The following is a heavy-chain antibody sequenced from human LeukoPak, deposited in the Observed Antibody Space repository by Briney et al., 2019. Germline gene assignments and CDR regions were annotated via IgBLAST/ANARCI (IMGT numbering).Heavy chain of an antibody. Sequence: SSETLSLTCTVSGGSISSGDYYWSWIRQPPGKGLEWIGYIYYSGSTYYNPSLKSRVTISVDTSKNQFSLKLSSVTAADTAVYYCARDFYDSSGYYGEGYPLWGQGTLVTVSS. V-gene: IGHV4-30-4*01. CDR1: GGSISSGDYY. CDR2: IYYSGST. CDR3: ARDFYDSSGYYGEGYPL. D-gene: IGHD3-22*01. J-gene: IGHJ4*02.